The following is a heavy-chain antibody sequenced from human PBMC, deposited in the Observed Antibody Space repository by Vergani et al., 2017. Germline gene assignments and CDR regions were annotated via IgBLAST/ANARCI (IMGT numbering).Heavy chain of an antibody. J-gene: IGHJ4*02. CDR2: IRSDESRR. Sequence: QVQLVESGGGVVQPGGSLRLSCAASGFTFNSYGMHWVRQAPGKGLEWVASIRSDESRRYYGDSMEGPFTISRDNSKNTLYLQMKSLRPEDTAVYYCAKEGGGYCSGGTCYPEEWGQGTLVIVSS. V-gene: IGHV3-30*02. CDR3: AKEGGGYCSGGTCYPEE. D-gene: IGHD2-15*01. CDR1: GFTFNSYG.